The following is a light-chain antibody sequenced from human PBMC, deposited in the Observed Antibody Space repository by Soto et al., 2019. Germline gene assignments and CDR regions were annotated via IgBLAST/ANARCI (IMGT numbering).Light chain of an antibody. CDR2: GVY. V-gene: IGKV3-20*01. CDR1: QSVSSN. Sequence: EIVMTHSPTILSVSPGERATLSCRASQSVSSNLAWYQQKPGQPPRLLMYGVYTRAPGTPARFSGSGSGTDFTLTISRLEPEDFAVYYCQQYGSSLITFGQGARLEIK. J-gene: IGKJ5*01. CDR3: QQYGSSLIT.